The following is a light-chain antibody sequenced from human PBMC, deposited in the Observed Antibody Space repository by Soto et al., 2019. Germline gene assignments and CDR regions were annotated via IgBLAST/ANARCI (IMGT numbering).Light chain of an antibody. CDR2: EVS. CDR3: SSYASSRTRV. CDR1: SSDVGGYNY. Sequence: QSALTQPASVSGSPGQSITISCTGTSSDVGGYNYVSWYQQHPGKAPKLMIYEVSNRPSGVSNRFSGSKSGNTASLTISGLQAEYEADYYCSSYASSRTRVFGTGTKLTVL. J-gene: IGLJ1*01. V-gene: IGLV2-14*01.